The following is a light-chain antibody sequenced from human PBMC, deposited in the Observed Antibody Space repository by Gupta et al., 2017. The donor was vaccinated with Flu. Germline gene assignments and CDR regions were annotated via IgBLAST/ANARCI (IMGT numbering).Light chain of an antibody. CDR2: EVS. J-gene: IGLJ3*02. V-gene: IGLV2-14*01. CDR3: GSYTTSSTWV. Sequence: SSDIGGNNNDSCNKNHPGKAPNRTIYEVSNRPSGVSDRFSGSKSGNTASLTISGLQAEDEAEYYCGSYTTSSTWVFGGGTTLTVL. CDR1: SSDIGGNNN.